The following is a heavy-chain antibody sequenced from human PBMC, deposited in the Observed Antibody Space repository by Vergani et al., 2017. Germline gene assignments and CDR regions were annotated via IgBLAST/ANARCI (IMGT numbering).Heavy chain of an antibody. V-gene: IGHV3-23*01. CDR1: GFTFSSHA. D-gene: IGHD5-24*01. J-gene: IGHJ4*02. CDR2: IKNTGDST. Sequence: EVQLLQSEGAVVQPGGSLRLSCVASGFTFSSHAMSWVRQGHGQGLEWISSIKNTGDSTHYADSVKGRFPISRDNSKNTLYSQMNSLGVEDTAVYYCGRGSDNYNWAQGTLVTVSS. CDR3: GRGSDNYN.